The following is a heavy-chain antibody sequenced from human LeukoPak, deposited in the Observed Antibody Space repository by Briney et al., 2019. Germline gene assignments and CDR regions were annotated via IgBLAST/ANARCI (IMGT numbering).Heavy chain of an antibody. Sequence: SGTLSLTCAVSGGSISTNNWWTWVRQPPGKGLEWIGEIHHSGSTDYNPSLKSRVTISPDKSKNQFSLKLSSLTAADTAVYYCARLKKERFGELFSRLTSTPRYYFDYWGQGTQVTVSS. D-gene: IGHD3-10*01. CDR2: IHHSGST. J-gene: IGHJ4*02. V-gene: IGHV4-4*02. CDR1: GGSISTNNW. CDR3: ARLKKERFGELFSRLTSTPRYYFDY.